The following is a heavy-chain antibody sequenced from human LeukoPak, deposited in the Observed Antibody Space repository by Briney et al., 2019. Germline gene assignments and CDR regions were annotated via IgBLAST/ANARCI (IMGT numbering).Heavy chain of an antibody. CDR3: ARASVLRFLEWFE. Sequence: YIYYSGSTNYNPSLKSRVTISVDTSKNQFSLKLSSVTAADTAVYYCARASVLRFLEWFEWGQGTLVTVSS. D-gene: IGHD3-3*01. J-gene: IGHJ4*02. CDR2: IYYSGST. V-gene: IGHV4-59*01.